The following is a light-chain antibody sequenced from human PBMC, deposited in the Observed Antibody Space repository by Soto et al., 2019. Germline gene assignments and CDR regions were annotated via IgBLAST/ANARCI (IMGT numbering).Light chain of an antibody. V-gene: IGLV2-8*01. CDR1: SCDVGDYDF. CDR2: EVS. CDR3: SAYAGNNNLRVL. Sequence: QSALTQPPSASGSPGQSVTISCTGTSCDVGDYDFVSWYQQHPGKAPKLIVDEVSKRPSGFPDRFSGSKSGNTAYLTVSGLQAEDEADYSCSAYAGNNNLRVLFGGGTKLTVL. J-gene: IGLJ2*01.